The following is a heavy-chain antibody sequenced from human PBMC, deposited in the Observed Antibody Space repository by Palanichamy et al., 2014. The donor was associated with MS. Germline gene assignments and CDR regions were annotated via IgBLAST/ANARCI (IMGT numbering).Heavy chain of an antibody. D-gene: IGHD3-16*02. Sequence: QVQLQESGPGLVKPSETLSLTCTVSGDSISSSRYYWGWIRQPPGKGLEWIGSMHYSGTTSYNPSLKSRVTISVDTSRNQFSLSLSSVTAADTAVYFCARDPWGTYHGDYFDYWGQGTLVPVSS. CDR1: GDSISSSRYY. CDR2: MHYSGTT. CDR3: ARDPWGTYHGDYFDY. J-gene: IGHJ4*02. V-gene: IGHV4-39*01.